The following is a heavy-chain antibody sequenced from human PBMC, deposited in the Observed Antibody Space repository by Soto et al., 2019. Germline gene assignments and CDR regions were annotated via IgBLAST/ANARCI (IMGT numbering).Heavy chain of an antibody. CDR1: GGSISSGDYY. CDR2: IYYSGST. CDR3: ARSAGIVVVRGPYYYGTDV. Sequence: SETLSLTCTVSGGSISSGDYYWSWIRQPPGKGLEWIGYIYYSGSTYYNPSLKSRVTISVDTSKNQFSLKLSSVTAADTAVYYCARSAGIVVVRGPYYYGTDVWGQGTTVTVSS. D-gene: IGHD2-2*01. V-gene: IGHV4-30-4*01. J-gene: IGHJ6*02.